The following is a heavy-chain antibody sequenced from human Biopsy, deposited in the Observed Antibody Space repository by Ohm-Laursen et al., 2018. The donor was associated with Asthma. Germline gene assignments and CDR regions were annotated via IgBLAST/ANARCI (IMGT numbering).Heavy chain of an antibody. CDR3: ARAVSSSSYWYFDL. Sequence: SDTLSLTCIVSGDAMSTSGSYWGWIRQSPGKGLEWIGSIYYSGRTYYNPSLESRVTISADTSKNHFSLKVTLVTAADTAVYYCARAVSSSSYWYFDLWGRGDLVTVSS. D-gene: IGHD6-6*01. J-gene: IGHJ2*01. V-gene: IGHV4-39*02. CDR2: IYYSGRT. CDR1: GDAMSTSGSY.